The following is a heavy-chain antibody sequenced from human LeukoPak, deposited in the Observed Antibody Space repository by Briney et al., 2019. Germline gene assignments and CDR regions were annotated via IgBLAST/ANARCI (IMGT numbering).Heavy chain of an antibody. CDR2: ISGSGGST. Sequence: GGSLRLSCAASGFTFSSYAMSWVRQAPGKGLEWVSAISGSGGSTYYADSVKGRFTISRDNSKNTLYLQMNSLRAEDTAVYYCAKDPSTYYYDSSGYYLGGESGRNYWGQGTLVTVSS. D-gene: IGHD3-22*01. CDR1: GFTFSSYA. CDR3: AKDPSTYYYDSSGYYLGGESGRNY. V-gene: IGHV3-23*01. J-gene: IGHJ4*02.